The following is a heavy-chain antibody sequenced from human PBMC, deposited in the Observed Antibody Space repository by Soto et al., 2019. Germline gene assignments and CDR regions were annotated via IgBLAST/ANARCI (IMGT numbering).Heavy chain of an antibody. V-gene: IGHV3-21*01. CDR3: ARDQRHRYCTHCSAFDI. J-gene: IGHJ3*02. CDR1: GFTFSSYS. Sequence: EVQLVESGGGLVKPGGSLRLSCAASGFTFSSYSMNWVRQAPGKGLEWVSSISSSSSYIYYADSVKGRFTISRDNAKNSLYLQMNSLRAEDTAVYYCARDQRHRYCTHCSAFDIWGQGTMVTVSS. CDR2: ISSSSSYI. D-gene: IGHD2-8*01.